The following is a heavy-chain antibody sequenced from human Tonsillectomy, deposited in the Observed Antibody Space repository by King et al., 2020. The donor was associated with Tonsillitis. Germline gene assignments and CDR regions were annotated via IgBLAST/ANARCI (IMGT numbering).Heavy chain of an antibody. CDR1: GGSINSHY. J-gene: IGHJ4*02. CDR3: AREYCNSTSCYSFDS. Sequence: QLQESGPGLVKPSENLSLTCTVSGGSINSHYWSWIRQPPGKGLEWIGYIYYTGSTKYNPSLKSRITISLDTSKSQFSVRLSSVTAADTALYFCAREYCNSTSCYSFDSWGQGTLVTVSS. D-gene: IGHD2-2*01. CDR2: IYYTGST. V-gene: IGHV4-59*11.